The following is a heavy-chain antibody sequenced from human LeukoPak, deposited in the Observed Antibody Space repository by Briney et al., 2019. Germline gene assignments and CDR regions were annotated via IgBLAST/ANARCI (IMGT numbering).Heavy chain of an antibody. CDR3: AKRYCSSTSCYNWFDP. CDR2: ISSSSSYI. V-gene: IGHV3-21*01. J-gene: IGHJ5*02. Sequence: GGSLRLSCAASGFTFSSYSMSWVRQAPGKGLEWVSSISSSSSYIYYADSVKGRFTISRDNAKNSLYLQMNSLRAEDTAVYYCAKRYCSSTSCYNWFDPWGQGTLVTVSS. D-gene: IGHD2-2*01. CDR1: GFTFSSYS.